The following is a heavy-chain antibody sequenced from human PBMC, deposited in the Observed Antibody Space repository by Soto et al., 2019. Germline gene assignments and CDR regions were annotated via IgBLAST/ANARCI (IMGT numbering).Heavy chain of an antibody. D-gene: IGHD3-22*01. V-gene: IGHV3-11*01. J-gene: IGHJ4*02. Sequence: RFTISRDNAKNSLYLQMNTMRAEDTAVYYCARSHLYYDSSGYPDYWGQGTLVIVSS. CDR3: ARSHLYYDSSGYPDY.